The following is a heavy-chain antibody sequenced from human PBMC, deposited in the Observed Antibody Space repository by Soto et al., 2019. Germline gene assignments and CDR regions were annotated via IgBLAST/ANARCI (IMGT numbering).Heavy chain of an antibody. D-gene: IGHD3-9*01. J-gene: IGHJ4*02. Sequence: QVQLVQSGAEVKKPGASVKVSCKASGYTFTSYGFNWVRQAPGQGLEWMGWISAYHGNTDYPLKFQGRVTMTTDSSTNTAYMELRSLRSDDTAVYFCARDLGVDFDYLPAYCGQGTLVTVSS. CDR3: ARDLGVDFDYLPAY. V-gene: IGHV1-18*01. CDR1: GYTFTSYG. CDR2: ISAYHGNT.